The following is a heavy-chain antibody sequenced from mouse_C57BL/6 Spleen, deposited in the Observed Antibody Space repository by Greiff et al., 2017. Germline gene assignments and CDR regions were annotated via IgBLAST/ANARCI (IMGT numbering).Heavy chain of an antibody. V-gene: IGHV1-66*01. CDR1: GYSFTSYY. CDR3: ASFDYYGSSYWYFDV. Sequence: VQLQQSGPELVKPGASVKISCKASGYSFTSYYIHWVKQRPGQGLEWIGWIYPGSGNTKYNEKFKGKATLTADTSSSTAYMQLSSLTSEDSAVYYCASFDYYGSSYWYFDVWGTGTTVTVSS. CDR2: IYPGSGNT. J-gene: IGHJ1*03. D-gene: IGHD1-1*01.